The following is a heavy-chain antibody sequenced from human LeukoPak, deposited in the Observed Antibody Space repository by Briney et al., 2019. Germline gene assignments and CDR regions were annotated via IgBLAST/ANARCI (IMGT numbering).Heavy chain of an antibody. V-gene: IGHV3-30*02. CDR3: AKHYYGSGSQKYYFDY. J-gene: IGHJ4*02. Sequence: GGSLRLSCAASGFIFSDYGMHWVRQAPGKGLEWVTLVRNDGSDKYYADSVKGRFTISRDNSKNTLYLQMNGLRPEDTAVYYCAKHYYGSGSQKYYFDYWGQGTLVTVSS. CDR2: VRNDGSDK. D-gene: IGHD3-10*01. CDR1: GFIFSDYG.